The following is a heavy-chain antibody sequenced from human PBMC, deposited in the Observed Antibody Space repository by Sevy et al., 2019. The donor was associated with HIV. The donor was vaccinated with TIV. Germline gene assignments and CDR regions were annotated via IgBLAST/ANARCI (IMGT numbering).Heavy chain of an antibody. V-gene: IGHV3-9*01. J-gene: IGHJ4*02. CDR2: ISWNSGSI. D-gene: IGHD7-27*01. CDR3: AKGHLVTGAGYFDY. CDR1: EFTFDDYA. Sequence: GGSLRLSCAASEFTFDDYAMHWVRQAPGKGLEWVSGISWNSGSIGYADSVKGRFTISRDNAKNSLYLQMNSLRAEDTALYYCAKGHLVTGAGYFDYWGQGTLVTVSS.